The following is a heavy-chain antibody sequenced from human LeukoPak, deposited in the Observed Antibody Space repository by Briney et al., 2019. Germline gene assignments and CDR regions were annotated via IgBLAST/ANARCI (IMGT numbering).Heavy chain of an antibody. J-gene: IGHJ4*02. V-gene: IGHV3-30*18. D-gene: IGHD5-18*01. CDR2: ISYDGSNK. Sequence: GRSLRLSCAASGFTFSSYGMHWVRQAPGKGLEWVAVISYDGSNKYYADSVKGRFTISRDNSKNTLYLQMNSLRAEDTAVYCAKDRTSGYSYGCYFDYWGQGTLVTVSS. CDR1: GFTFSSYG. CDR3: AKDRTSGYSYGCYFDY.